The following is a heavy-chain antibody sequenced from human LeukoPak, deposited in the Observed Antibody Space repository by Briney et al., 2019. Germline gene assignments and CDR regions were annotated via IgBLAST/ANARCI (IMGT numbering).Heavy chain of an antibody. V-gene: IGHV3-15*01. CDR3: SRAVRVSGDAFDF. Sequence: GGSLRLSCAASGFTFSNAWMSWVRQAPGKGLEWVGRIKSKTDGGTTDYAAPVKGRFTISRDDSKNTLYLQMNSLKTEDTGVYYCSRAVRVSGDAFDFWGQGTMVTVSS. J-gene: IGHJ3*01. CDR1: GFTFSNAW. CDR2: IKSKTDGGTT.